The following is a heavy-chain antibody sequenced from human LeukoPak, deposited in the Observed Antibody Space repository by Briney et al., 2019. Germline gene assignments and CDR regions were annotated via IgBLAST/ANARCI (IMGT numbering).Heavy chain of an antibody. J-gene: IGHJ4*02. CDR3: ARAPRLAVAGTEFDY. CDR1: GFTFSSYS. D-gene: IGHD6-19*01. CDR2: ISSSSSTI. Sequence: GGSLRLSCAASGFTFSSYSMNWVRQAPGKGLEWVSYISSSSSTIYYADSVKGRFTISRDNAKNSLYLQMNSLRAGDTAVYYCARAPRLAVAGTEFDYWGQGTLVTVSS. V-gene: IGHV3-48*01.